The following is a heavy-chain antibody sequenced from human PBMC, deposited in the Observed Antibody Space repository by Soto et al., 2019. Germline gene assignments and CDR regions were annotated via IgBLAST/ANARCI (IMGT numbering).Heavy chain of an antibody. D-gene: IGHD3-22*01. CDR2: IIPILGTA. Sequence: QVQLVQSGAEVKKPGSSVKVSCKASGGTFSSYAISWVRQATGQGLEWMGGIIPILGTANYAQKFQGRVTITADESTSTAYMGLCSLRSEDTAVYYCAREPYYYDSSGYYYPRTGYYFAYWGQGTLVTVSS. CDR3: AREPYYYDSSGYYYPRTGYYFAY. J-gene: IGHJ4*02. CDR1: GGTFSSYA. V-gene: IGHV1-69*11.